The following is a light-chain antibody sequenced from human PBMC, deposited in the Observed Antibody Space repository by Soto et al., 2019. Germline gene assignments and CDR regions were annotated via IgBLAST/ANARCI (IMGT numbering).Light chain of an antibody. CDR2: DAS. Sequence: DIEMTQSPSSLSASVGDRVTITCQATQDINNFLNWYQQKPGKAPKLLISDASNLETGVPSRFSGSGSGTDFTLTIGSLQPEDFATYYCQQYDNLPITFGQGTRLEIK. CDR1: QDINNF. J-gene: IGKJ5*01. V-gene: IGKV1-33*01. CDR3: QQYDNLPIT.